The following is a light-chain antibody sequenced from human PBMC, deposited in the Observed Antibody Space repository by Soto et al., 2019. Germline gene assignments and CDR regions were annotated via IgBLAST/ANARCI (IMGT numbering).Light chain of an antibody. CDR1: TGAVTSGYY. V-gene: IGLV7-43*01. CDR2: STT. Sequence: QTVVTQEPSLTVSPGGTVTLTCASSTGAVTSGYYPNWFQQKPGQPPRALIYSTTYKHSWTPARFSGSLLGGKAALTLSGVQPEDEADYYCLLFYGDGVEFGGGTKVTVL. J-gene: IGLJ2*01. CDR3: LLFYGDGVE.